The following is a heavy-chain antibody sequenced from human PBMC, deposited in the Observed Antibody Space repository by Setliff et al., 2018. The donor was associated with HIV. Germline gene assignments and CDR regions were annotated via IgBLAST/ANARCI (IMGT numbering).Heavy chain of an antibody. D-gene: IGHD3-22*01. Sequence: SETLSLTCTVSGGSISSSSYYWSWIRQPAGKGLEWIGRIYTTGSTSYNPSLTSRVTISIDTSKKQFSLKVSSVTAADTAVYYCARDPVITMMVGPKFYFDYWGQVILVTVSS. CDR2: IYTTGST. CDR3: ARDPVITMMVGPKFYFDY. CDR1: GGSISSSSYY. V-gene: IGHV4-61*02. J-gene: IGHJ4*02.